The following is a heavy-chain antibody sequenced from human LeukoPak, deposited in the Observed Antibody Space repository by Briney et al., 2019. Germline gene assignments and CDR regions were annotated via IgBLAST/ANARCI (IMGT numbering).Heavy chain of an antibody. CDR2: IDISSSST. V-gene: IGHV3-48*01. CDR1: GFTFSDYT. CDR3: ARGPPLFDP. J-gene: IGHJ5*02. Sequence: GGSLRLSCAASGFTFSDYTMNWVRQAPGKGLEGISYIDISSSSTYYADSVKGRFTISRDNAKNSLYLQMSSLRAEDTALYYCARGPPLFDPWGQGTLVTVSS.